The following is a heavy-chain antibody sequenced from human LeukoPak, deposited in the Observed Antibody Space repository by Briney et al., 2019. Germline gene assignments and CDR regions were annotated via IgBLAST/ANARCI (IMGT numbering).Heavy chain of an antibody. D-gene: IGHD6-19*01. J-gene: IGHJ6*02. V-gene: IGHV3-30-3*01. CDR3: AKDRGVKGWFFDYYYYGMDV. Sequence: GGSLRLSCGASEFIFSDYAMHWVRQAPGKGLEWVAVISYDGSNNHYTDIVKGRFTISRDISTDTLYLQMNNLRTEDTAVYFCAKDRGVKGWFFDYYYYGMDVWGQGTTVIVSS. CDR1: EFIFSDYA. CDR2: ISYDGSNN.